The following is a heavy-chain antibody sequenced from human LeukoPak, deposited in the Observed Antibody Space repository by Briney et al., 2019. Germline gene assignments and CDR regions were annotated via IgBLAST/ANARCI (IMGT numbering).Heavy chain of an antibody. CDR2: INPNSGGT. CDR3: ARAPIRITIFGVVPGFDY. D-gene: IGHD3-3*01. J-gene: IGHJ4*02. V-gene: IGHV1-2*02. Sequence: SVKVSCKASGYTFTGYYMHWVRQAPGQGLEWMGWINPNSGGTNYAQKFQGRVTMTRDTSISTAYMELSRLRSDDTAVYYCARAPIRITIFGVVPGFDYWGQGTLVTVSS. CDR1: GYTFTGYY.